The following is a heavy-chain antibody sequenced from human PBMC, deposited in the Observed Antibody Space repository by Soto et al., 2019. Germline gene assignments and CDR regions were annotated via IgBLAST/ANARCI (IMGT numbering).Heavy chain of an antibody. CDR3: ARDALVVVVAAIEHGMDV. CDR1: GYTFTGYY. J-gene: IGHJ6*02. V-gene: IGHV1-2*02. CDR2: INPNSGDT. Sequence: QVQLVQSGAEVKKPGASVKVSCKASGYTFTGYYMHWVRQAPGQGLELMGWINPNSGDTNYAQKFQGRVTMTRETSISTAYMELSRLRSDDTAVYYCARDALVVVVAAIEHGMDVWGQGTTVTVSS. D-gene: IGHD2-15*01.